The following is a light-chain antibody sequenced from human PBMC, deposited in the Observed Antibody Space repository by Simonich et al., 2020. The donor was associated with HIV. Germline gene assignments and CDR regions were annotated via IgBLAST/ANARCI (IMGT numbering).Light chain of an antibody. CDR2: DVS. CDR1: SRDVGGYNY. J-gene: IGLJ3*02. V-gene: IGLV2-14*01. Sequence: QSALTQPPSASGSPGQPVTISCTGTSRDVGGYNYVPWYQQHPGKAPKLMIYDVSKRPSGVSNRFSGSKSGNTASLTISGLQAEDEADYYCSSYTSGSTWVFGGGTKLTVL. CDR3: SSYTSGSTWV.